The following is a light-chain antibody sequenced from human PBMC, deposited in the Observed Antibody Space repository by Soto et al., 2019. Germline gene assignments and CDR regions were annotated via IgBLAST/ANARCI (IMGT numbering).Light chain of an antibody. CDR3: QQYNTYSYT. Sequence: IQMTQSPSSLSASVGDRVTITCRASQGIRDELGWYQQKPGKAPKLLIYDASNLQSGVPSRFSGSGSGTQFTLTISSLQPDDFATYYCQQYNTYSYTFGQGTKVDI. CDR1: QGIRDE. V-gene: IGKV1-17*01. CDR2: DAS. J-gene: IGKJ2*01.